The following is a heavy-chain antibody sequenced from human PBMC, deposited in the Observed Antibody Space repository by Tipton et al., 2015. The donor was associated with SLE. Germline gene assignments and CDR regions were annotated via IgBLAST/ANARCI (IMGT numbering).Heavy chain of an antibody. Sequence: SLRLSCTVSGASITSLNWWTWVRQPPGKGLEWSGEVHHSGSTNYNPSLKSRVTISVDKSKNQFSLKLSSVTAADTAVYYCARELYSSSDGFDYWGQGTLVTVSS. CDR1: GASITSLNW. D-gene: IGHD6-6*01. V-gene: IGHV4-4*02. CDR3: ARELYSSSDGFDY. J-gene: IGHJ4*02. CDR2: VHHSGST.